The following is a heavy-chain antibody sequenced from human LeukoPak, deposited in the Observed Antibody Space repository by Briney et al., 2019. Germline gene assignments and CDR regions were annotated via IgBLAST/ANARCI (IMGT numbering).Heavy chain of an antibody. CDR1: GFTLSSYA. CDR2: ISGTGNT. J-gene: IGHJ4*02. V-gene: IGHV3-23*01. D-gene: IGHD2-15*01. CDR3: AKAPVTTCRGAFCYPFDY. Sequence: GGSLRLSCAASGFTLSSYAMSWVRQAPGKGLEWVSAISGTGNTYHADSVKDRFTISRDSSKNTLFLQMNRLRPENAAVYYCAKAPVTTCRGAFCYPFDYWGLGTLVTVSS.